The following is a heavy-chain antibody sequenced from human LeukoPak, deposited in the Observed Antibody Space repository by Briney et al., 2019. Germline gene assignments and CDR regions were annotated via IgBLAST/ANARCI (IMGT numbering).Heavy chain of an antibody. D-gene: IGHD3-3*01. CDR2: ISSSSSYI. CDR1: GFTFSSYS. CDR3: AREGSDFWSGYSKGYFDY. J-gene: IGHJ4*02. Sequence: GGSLRLSCAASGFTFSSYSMNWVRQAPGKGLEWVSSISSSSSYIYYADSVKGRFTISRDNGKHPLYLQMNSLRAEDTAVYYCAREGSDFWSGYSKGYFDYWGQGTLVTVSS. V-gene: IGHV3-21*01.